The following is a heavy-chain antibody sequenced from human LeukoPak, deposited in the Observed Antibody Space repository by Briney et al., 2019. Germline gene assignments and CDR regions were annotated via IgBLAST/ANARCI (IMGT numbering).Heavy chain of an antibody. CDR2: INHSGST. CDR3: ARGYYYVPFDY. Sequence: SETLSLTCAVYGGSFSGYYWSWIRQPPGKGLEWIGEINHSGSTNYNPSLKSRVTISVDTSKNQFSLELSSVTAAGTAVYYCARGYYYVPFDYWGQGTLVTVSS. D-gene: IGHD3-10*02. V-gene: IGHV4-34*01. CDR1: GGSFSGYY. J-gene: IGHJ4*02.